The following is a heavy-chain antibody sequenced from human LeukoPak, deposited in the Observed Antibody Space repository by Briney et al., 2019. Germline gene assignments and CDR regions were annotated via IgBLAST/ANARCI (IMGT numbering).Heavy chain of an antibody. V-gene: IGHV2-5*01. CDR2: IYGNDDK. CDR3: AHDVPRDLGIDL. CDR1: GFSLVTSAVG. J-gene: IGHJ2*01. D-gene: IGHD3-10*02. Sequence: SGPTLVNPTQTLTLTCTFSGFSLVTSAVGVAWIRQPPGKALEWLALIYGNDDKRYSPSLKSRLTITKDTSKNQVVLTVTNMDAVDTGTYYCAHDVPRDLGIDLWGRGTLVTVSS.